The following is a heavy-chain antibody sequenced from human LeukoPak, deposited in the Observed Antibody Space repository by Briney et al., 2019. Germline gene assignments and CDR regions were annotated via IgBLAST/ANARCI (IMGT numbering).Heavy chain of an antibody. CDR2: TSPTGSTT. CDR1: GFSFSGHW. V-gene: IGHV3-74*01. J-gene: IGHJ4*02. CDR3: ARGPNSNWSGLDF. D-gene: IGHD6-6*01. Sequence: GGSLRLSCTASGFSFSGHWMHWARQLPGKGLVWVSRTSPTGSTTSYADSVKGRFTVSRDNAKNTLYLQVNNLRAEDTAVYYCARGPNSNWSGLDFWGQGTLLTVSS.